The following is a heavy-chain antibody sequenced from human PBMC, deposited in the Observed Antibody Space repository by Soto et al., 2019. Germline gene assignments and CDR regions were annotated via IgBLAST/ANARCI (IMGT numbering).Heavy chain of an antibody. CDR2: SVAGSGNT. CDR1: GYTFSSYG. J-gene: IGHJ4*02. V-gene: IGHV1-18*01. CDR3: ARVAGYGSGSRHFDN. D-gene: IGHD3-10*01. Sequence: QVQLVQSGAEVTKPGASVKVSCKTSGYTFSSYGLSWVRQAPGQGLEWMGWSVAGSGNTTYAQKFQGRVTVTTARSTSTGYMELRSLASDDTALYYCARVAGYGSGSRHFDNWGLGTLVTVSS.